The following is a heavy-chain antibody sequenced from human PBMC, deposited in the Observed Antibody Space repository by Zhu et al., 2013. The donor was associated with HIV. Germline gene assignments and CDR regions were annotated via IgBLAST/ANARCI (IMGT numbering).Heavy chain of an antibody. V-gene: IGHV1-69*09. D-gene: IGHD2-15*01. J-gene: IGHJ3*01. CDR3: ARGGGHVVVAVGTFDV. CDR2: ILPALAST. Sequence: QVQLVQSGAEVKKPGSSVKVSCKASGGTFSNHAISWVRQAPGQGLEWLGSILPALASTKYGRNFQGRVSFTADTSQNTVYMELTNLKPDDTAVFYCARGGGHVVVAVGTFDVWGQGTSVTVSP. CDR1: GGTFSNHA.